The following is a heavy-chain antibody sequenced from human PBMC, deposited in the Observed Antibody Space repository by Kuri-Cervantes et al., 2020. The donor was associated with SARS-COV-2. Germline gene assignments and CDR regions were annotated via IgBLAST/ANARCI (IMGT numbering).Heavy chain of an antibody. CDR1: GDSITNYY. V-gene: IGHV4-59*01. D-gene: IGHD3/OR15-3a*01. CDR2: VSYNGAT. CDR3: SGRVDFSSVDY. J-gene: IGHJ4*02. Sequence: GSLRLSCTVSGDSITNYYLTWIRQPPGKGLEWIGYVSYNGATAYNPSLKSRVTMSLDTSKNQFSLRLSSVTAADTAVYYCSGRVDFSSVDYWGQGTRVTGAS.